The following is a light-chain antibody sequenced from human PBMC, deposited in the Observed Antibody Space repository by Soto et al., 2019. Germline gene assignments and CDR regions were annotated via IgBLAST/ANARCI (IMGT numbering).Light chain of an antibody. Sequence: QSALTQPRSVSGSPGQSVTISCTGTSSDVGGYNYVSWYQQHPGKAPKLMIYDVSKRPSGVPDRFSGSKSGNTAPLTISGLQAEDEADYYCCSYAGRYTSVFGGGTKLTVL. CDR3: CSYAGRYTSV. J-gene: IGLJ2*01. CDR1: SSDVGGYNY. CDR2: DVS. V-gene: IGLV2-11*01.